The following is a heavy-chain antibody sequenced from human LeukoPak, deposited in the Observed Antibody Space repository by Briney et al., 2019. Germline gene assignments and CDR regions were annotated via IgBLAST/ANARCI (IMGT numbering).Heavy chain of an antibody. D-gene: IGHD3-3*01. V-gene: IGHV1-8*03. CDR3: ARSLYYDFWSAYYYYYMDV. Sequence: ASVKVSCKASGYTFTSYDINWVRQATGQGLEWMGWMNPNSGNTGYAQKFQGRVTITRNTSISTAYMELSSLRSEDTAVYYCARSLYYDFWSAYYYYYMDVWGKGTTVTVSS. CDR2: MNPNSGNT. CDR1: GYTFTSYD. J-gene: IGHJ6*03.